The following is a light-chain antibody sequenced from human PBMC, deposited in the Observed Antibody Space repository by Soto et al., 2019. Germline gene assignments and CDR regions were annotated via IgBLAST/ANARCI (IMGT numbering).Light chain of an antibody. CDR1: QSVGTN. Sequence: EVVMTQSPATVSVSPGERTSLSCRASQSVGTNLGWYQQKPGQAPRLLIPKTSTRATGVPARFSGSGSGTEFTLTISSLQSGDIAVYYCQQYANWPLTFGGGTKVDIK. CDR2: KTS. CDR3: QQYANWPLT. V-gene: IGKV3-15*01. J-gene: IGKJ4*01.